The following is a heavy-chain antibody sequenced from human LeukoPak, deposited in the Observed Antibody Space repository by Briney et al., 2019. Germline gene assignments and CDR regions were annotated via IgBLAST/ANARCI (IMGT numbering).Heavy chain of an antibody. D-gene: IGHD3-10*01. CDR3: ARIITMVRGVDFDY. V-gene: IGHV1-2*02. J-gene: IGHJ4*02. CDR1: GYTFTGYY. CDR2: INPNSGGT. Sequence: ASVKVSCKASGYTFTGYYMHWVGQAPGQGLEWMGWINPNSGGTNYAQKFQGRVTMTRDTSISTAYMELSRLRSDDTAVYYCARIITMVRGVDFDYWGQGALVAVSS.